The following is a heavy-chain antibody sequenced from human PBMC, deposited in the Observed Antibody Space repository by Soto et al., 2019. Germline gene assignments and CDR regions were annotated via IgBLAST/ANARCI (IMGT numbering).Heavy chain of an antibody. CDR1: GYSFTSYC. J-gene: IGHJ6*02. D-gene: IGHD2-2*01. Sequence: GESLEISCQSSGYSFTSYCIGWVRQMPGKGLEWMGIIYPGDSDTRYSPSFQGQVTISADKSISTAYLQWSSLKASDTAMYYCARLGCSSTSCYFLRYYGMDVWGQGTTVTVSS. CDR2: IYPGDSDT. V-gene: IGHV5-51*01. CDR3: ARLGCSSTSCYFLRYYGMDV.